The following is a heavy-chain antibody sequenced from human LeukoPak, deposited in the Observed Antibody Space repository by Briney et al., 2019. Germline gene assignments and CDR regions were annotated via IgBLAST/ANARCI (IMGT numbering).Heavy chain of an antibody. CDR3: ARDVITFGGVIVIDY. D-gene: IGHD3-16*02. CDR2: IIPILGIA. J-gene: IGHJ4*02. Sequence: GASVKVSCKASGGTFSSYAISWVRQAPGQGLEWMGRIIPILGIANYAQKFQGRVTITADKSTSTAYMELSSLRSEDTAVYYGARDVITFGGVIVIDYWGQGTLVTVSS. V-gene: IGHV1-69*04. CDR1: GGTFSSYA.